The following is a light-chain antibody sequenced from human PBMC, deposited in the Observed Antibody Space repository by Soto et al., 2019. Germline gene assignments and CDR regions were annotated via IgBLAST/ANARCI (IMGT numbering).Light chain of an antibody. CDR3: GSHTSGSTRV. CDR1: SSDIGGYDY. CDR2: EVT. Sequence: QAVLAQPASVSGSPGTSIALSCTGTSSDIGGYDYVSWYQRHPDKAPKLMIYEVTKRPSGVSNRFSGSKSGNTASLTISGLQPEDEADYYCGSHTSGSTRVFGSGTKVTVL. V-gene: IGLV2-14*01. J-gene: IGLJ1*01.